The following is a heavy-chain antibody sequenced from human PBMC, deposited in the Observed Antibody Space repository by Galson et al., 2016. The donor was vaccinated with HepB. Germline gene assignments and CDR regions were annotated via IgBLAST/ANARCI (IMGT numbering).Heavy chain of an antibody. CDR1: GYTFANFD. J-gene: IGHJ2*01. CDR3: ARTEEGVYWYFDL. Sequence: SVKVSCKASGYTFANFDINWVRQATGQGLEWMGWMNPNSGNTGYTQKFQGRLSMTRDTSISTAYMELSSLRSEDTAVYFCARTEEGVYWYFDLWGRGTLVTVSS. CDR2: MNPNSGNT. V-gene: IGHV1-8*01.